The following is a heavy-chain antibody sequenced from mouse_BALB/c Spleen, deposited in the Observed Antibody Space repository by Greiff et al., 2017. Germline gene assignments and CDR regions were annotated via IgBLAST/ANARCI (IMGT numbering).Heavy chain of an antibody. CDR1: GFTFSSYG. CDR2: ISSGGSYT. CDR3: ARDDGNYSYYFDY. Sequence: EVNVVESGGDLVKPGGSLKLSCAASGFTFSSYGMSWVRQTPDKRLEWVATISSGGSYTYYPDSVKGRFTISRDNAKNTLYLQMSSLKSEDTAMYYCARDDGNYSYYFDYWGQGTTLTVSS. J-gene: IGHJ2*01. D-gene: IGHD2-3*01. V-gene: IGHV5-6*01.